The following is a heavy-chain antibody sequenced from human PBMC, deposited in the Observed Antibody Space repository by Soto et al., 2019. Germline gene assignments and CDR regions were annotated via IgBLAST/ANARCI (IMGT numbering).Heavy chain of an antibody. J-gene: IGHJ4*02. CDR3: ARELGQQLVPFDY. V-gene: IGHV1-69*08. CDR1: GGTFSSYT. Sequence: QVQLVQSGAEVKKPGSSVKVSCKASGGTFSSYTISWVRQAPGQGLEWMGRIIPILGIANYAQKFQGRVTITADKSTSTAYMELSSLRSEDTAVYYCARELGQQLVPFDYWGQGTLVTVSS. CDR2: IIPILGIA. D-gene: IGHD6-13*01.